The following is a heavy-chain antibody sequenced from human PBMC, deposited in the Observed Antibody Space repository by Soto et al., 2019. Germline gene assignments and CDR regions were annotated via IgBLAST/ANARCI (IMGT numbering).Heavy chain of an antibody. J-gene: IGHJ4*02. CDR2: VTSGGTS. CDR3: ARTDKFNSQSSGWANRFDY. Sequence: GGSLRLSCAASGFTFSNYAMTWVRQAPGKGLEWVSTVTSGGTSFYGDTVKGRFTISRDNSRGTLYLQMNSLRADDTAVYYCARTDKFNSQSSGWANRFDYWGQGTLLTVSS. V-gene: IGHV3-23*01. CDR1: GFTFSNYA. D-gene: IGHD6-19*01.